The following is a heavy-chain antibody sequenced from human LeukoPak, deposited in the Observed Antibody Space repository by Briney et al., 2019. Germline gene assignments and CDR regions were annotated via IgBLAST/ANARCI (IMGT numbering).Heavy chain of an antibody. J-gene: IGHJ4*02. Sequence: SETLSLTCAVYGGSFSGYYWNWIRQPPGRGLEWIGEINHSGYTNYNPSLKSRVTISVDTSKNQFSLKLSSVTAADTAVYYCARGIGDGYNWNYFDYWGQGTLVTVSS. V-gene: IGHV4-34*01. CDR1: GGSFSGYY. CDR2: INHSGYT. CDR3: ARGIGDGYNWNYFDY. D-gene: IGHD5-24*01.